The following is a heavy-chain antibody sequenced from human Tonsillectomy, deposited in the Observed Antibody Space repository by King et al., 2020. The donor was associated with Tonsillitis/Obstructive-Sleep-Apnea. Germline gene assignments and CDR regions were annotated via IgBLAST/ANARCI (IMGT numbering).Heavy chain of an antibody. CDR1: GGTFSSYA. CDR3: ARDSPYCSGGSCYHKYFQH. D-gene: IGHD2-15*01. CDR2: IIPIFGTA. Sequence: FQLVQSGAEVKKPGSSVKVSCKASGGTFSSYAISWVRQAPGQGLEWMGGIIPIFGTANYAQKFQGRVTITADGSTSTAYMELSSLGSEDTAGYYCARDSPYCSGGSCYHKYFQHWGQGTLVTVSS. J-gene: IGHJ1*01. V-gene: IGHV1-69*12.